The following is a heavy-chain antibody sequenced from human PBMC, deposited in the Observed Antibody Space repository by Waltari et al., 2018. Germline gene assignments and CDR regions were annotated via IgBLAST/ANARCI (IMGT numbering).Heavy chain of an antibody. Sequence: QVQLVQSGAEVKKPGSSVKVSCKASGGTFSSYAISWVRQAPGHGLEWMGGIIPIFGTANYAQKFQGRVTITADKSTSTAYMELSSLRSEDMAVYYCARGRGAYCSSTSCSWFDPWGQGTLVTVSS. D-gene: IGHD2-2*01. CDR1: GGTFSSYA. CDR3: ARGRGAYCSSTSCSWFDP. CDR2: IIPIFGTA. V-gene: IGHV1-69*14. J-gene: IGHJ5*02.